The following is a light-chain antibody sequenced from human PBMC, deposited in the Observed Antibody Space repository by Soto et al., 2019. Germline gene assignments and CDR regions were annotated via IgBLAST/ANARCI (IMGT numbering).Light chain of an antibody. V-gene: IGLV1-40*01. CDR1: SSNIGAGYD. Sequence: QAVVTQPPSVSGAPGQRVTISCTGSSSNIGAGYDVHWYQQLPGTAPKLLIYGNSNRPSGVPDRFSGSKSDTSASLAITGLQAEDEADYYCQSYASSLSGWVFGGGTKLTVL. J-gene: IGLJ3*02. CDR3: QSYASSLSGWV. CDR2: GNS.